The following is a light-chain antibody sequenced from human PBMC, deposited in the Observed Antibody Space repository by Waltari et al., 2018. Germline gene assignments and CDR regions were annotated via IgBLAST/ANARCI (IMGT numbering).Light chain of an antibody. CDR1: QSVGRS. V-gene: IGKV3-20*01. CDR3: QHYVRLPVS. Sequence: EIVLTQPPGTLPLSPGDRATLSCRASQSVGRSLTWYQQKPGQAPRLLIYGASSRATGIPDRFSGSGSGTDFSLTISRLEPEDFALYYCQHYVRLPVSFGQGTKVDIK. J-gene: IGKJ1*01. CDR2: GAS.